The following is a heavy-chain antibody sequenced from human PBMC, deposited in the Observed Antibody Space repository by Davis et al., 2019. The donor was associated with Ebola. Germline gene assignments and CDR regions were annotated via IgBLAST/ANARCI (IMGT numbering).Heavy chain of an antibody. Sequence: PGGSLRLSCVASGFTFDAFGMNLVRQAPGKGLEWVATIWYDESNSYYADSVKGRFTISRDDSKNTLYLQMNSLRAEDTAVYYCARDSDYGYYHGMDVWGQGTTVTVSS. V-gene: IGHV3-33*01. D-gene: IGHD4-17*01. J-gene: IGHJ6*02. CDR3: ARDSDYGYYHGMDV. CDR2: IWYDESNS. CDR1: GFTFDAFG.